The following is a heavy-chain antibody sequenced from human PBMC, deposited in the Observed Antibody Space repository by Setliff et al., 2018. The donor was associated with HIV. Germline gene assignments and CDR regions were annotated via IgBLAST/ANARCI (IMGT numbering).Heavy chain of an antibody. CDR2: INHSGST. CDR3: ARGVAAAGL. CDR1: GGFFSGYY. V-gene: IGHV4-34*01. J-gene: IGHJ4*02. D-gene: IGHD6-13*01. Sequence: SETLSLTCAVYGGFFSGYYWSWIRQPPGKGLEWIGEINHSGSTNYNPSLKSRVTISVDTSKDEFSLELSSVTAAATALYYCARGVAAAGLWGQGTLVTVSS.